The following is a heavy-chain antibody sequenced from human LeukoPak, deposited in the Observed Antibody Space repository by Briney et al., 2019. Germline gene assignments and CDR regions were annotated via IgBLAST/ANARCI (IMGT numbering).Heavy chain of an antibody. Sequence: GGSLRLSCAASGFSFSSYGMHWVRQAPGKGLEWVAVISCDGSKEYYADSVKGRFTISRDNSKNTLYLQMNSLRAEDTAVYYCAKPPYDSSGYYQSTFDYWGQGTLVTVSS. V-gene: IGHV3-30*18. CDR1: GFSFSSYG. J-gene: IGHJ4*02. CDR3: AKPPYDSSGYYQSTFDY. D-gene: IGHD3-22*01. CDR2: ISCDGSKE.